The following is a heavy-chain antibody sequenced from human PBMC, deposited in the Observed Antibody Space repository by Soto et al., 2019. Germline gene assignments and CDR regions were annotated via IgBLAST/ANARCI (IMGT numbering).Heavy chain of an antibody. Sequence: ASVKVSCKASGGTFSSYAISWVRQAPGQGLEWMGGIIPIFGTANYAQKFQGRVTITADESTSTAYMELSSLRSEDTAVYYCAKANYDFWSGYGMDVWGQGTTVTVSS. J-gene: IGHJ6*02. D-gene: IGHD3-3*01. CDR1: GGTFSSYA. CDR3: AKANYDFWSGYGMDV. CDR2: IIPIFGTA. V-gene: IGHV1-69*13.